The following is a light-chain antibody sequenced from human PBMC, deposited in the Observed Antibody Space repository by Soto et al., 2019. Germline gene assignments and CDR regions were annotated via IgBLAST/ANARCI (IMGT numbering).Light chain of an antibody. CDR3: LLYYGGARV. Sequence: QAVVTQEPSLTVSPGGTVTLTCASSTGAVTSGYYPNWFQQKPGQAPRALIYSTGNKHSWTPARFSGSLLGGKAALTLSGVQPEDEAEYYCLLYYGGARVFGGGTKVTVL. CDR2: STG. CDR1: TGAVTSGYY. V-gene: IGLV7-43*01. J-gene: IGLJ2*01.